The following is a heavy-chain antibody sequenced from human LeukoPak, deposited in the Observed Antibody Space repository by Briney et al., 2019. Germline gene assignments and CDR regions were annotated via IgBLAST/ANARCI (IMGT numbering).Heavy chain of an antibody. CDR2: ISYDGGII. Sequence: PGGSLRLSCADSGFTFSSYWMCWVREAPAKGLERVAFISYDGGIIYYVESVWGRFTISRNNSKNTLYLQMNDLRPEDTAVYYCAKDPDFYYWGQRTLVTVSS. CDR1: GFTFSSYW. CDR3: AKDPDFYY. J-gene: IGHJ4*02. V-gene: IGHV3-30*18.